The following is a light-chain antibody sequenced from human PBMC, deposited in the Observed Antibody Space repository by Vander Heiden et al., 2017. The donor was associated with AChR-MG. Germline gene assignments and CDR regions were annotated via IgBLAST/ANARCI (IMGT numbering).Light chain of an antibody. CDR2: DNK. J-gene: IGLJ1*01. V-gene: IGLV1-51*01. CDR3: GTWDLSPRAGYV. CDR1: TCDIGGSS. Sequence: QTVLTQPPPVSAAPGQTVPIPCSGGTCDIGGSSVSWYQKVPGSAPKLPIYDNKKRPSGIPDRFSGSKSGTSATLGIAGLQTGDEAEYYCGTWDLSPRAGYVFGTGTKVTVL.